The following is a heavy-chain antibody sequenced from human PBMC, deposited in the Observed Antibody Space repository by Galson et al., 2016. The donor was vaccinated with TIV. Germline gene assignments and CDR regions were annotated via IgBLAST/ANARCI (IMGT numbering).Heavy chain of an antibody. CDR2: IGYDGGNR. CDR3: ARDRDYYDSSSYSPDAFDM. CDR1: GFTFSDYY. Sequence: SLRLSCAASGFTFSDYYMNYIRQAPGKGLEWVAVIGYDGGNRNYAESVKGRFTISRDNARNSLHLQINSLRVEDTAVYYCARDRDYYDSSSYSPDAFDMWGQGTMVTVSS. D-gene: IGHD3-22*01. V-gene: IGHV3-33*08. J-gene: IGHJ3*02.